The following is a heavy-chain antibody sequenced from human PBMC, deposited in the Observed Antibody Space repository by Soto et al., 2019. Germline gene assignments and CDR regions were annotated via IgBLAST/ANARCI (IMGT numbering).Heavy chain of an antibody. V-gene: IGHV3-48*01. CDR2: ISSSSSTI. D-gene: IGHD5-12*01. CDR3: ARERGYSGYDSPVFYY. Sequence: GGSLRLSCAASGFTFSSYSMNWVRQAPGKGLEWVSYISSSSSTIYYADSVKGRFTISRDNAKNSLYLQMNSLRAEDTAVYYCARERGYSGYDSPVFYYWGQGTLVTVSS. CDR1: GFTFSSYS. J-gene: IGHJ4*02.